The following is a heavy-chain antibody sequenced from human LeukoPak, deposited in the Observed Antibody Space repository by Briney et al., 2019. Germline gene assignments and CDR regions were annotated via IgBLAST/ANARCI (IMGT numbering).Heavy chain of an antibody. V-gene: IGHV3-21*01. Sequence: SGGSLRLTCAASGFSFDIHSMNWVRQSPGKGLEWVSSISSESSHIHYADSVEGRFTISRDNAKKSLYLQMTSLRPEDTAMYYWVRVSQGDDYYDSAVQGAFDLWGQGTMVTVSS. CDR1: GFSFDIHS. D-gene: IGHD3-22*01. CDR2: ISSESSHI. CDR3: VRVSQGDDYYDSAVQGAFDL. J-gene: IGHJ3*01.